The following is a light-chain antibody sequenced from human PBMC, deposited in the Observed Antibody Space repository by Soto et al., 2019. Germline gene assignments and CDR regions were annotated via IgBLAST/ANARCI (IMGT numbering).Light chain of an antibody. CDR1: QSVSTR. CDR3: QQYNSYPWT. J-gene: IGKJ1*01. Sequence: DIQMTQSPSSLSASVGDRATIICRASQSVSTRLAWYQQKPGKAPKVLIYDASSWAGGVPSRFTGSGSGTEFTLTISSLQPDDFATYYCQQYNSYPWTFGQGTKVDIK. V-gene: IGKV1-5*02. CDR2: DAS.